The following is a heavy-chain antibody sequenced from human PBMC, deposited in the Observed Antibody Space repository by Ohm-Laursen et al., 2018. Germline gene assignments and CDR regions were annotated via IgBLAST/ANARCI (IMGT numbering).Heavy chain of an antibody. V-gene: IGHV3-21*01. CDR2: ISSSSSYI. CDR3: ARDSRSAAGIFDY. J-gene: IGHJ4*02. Sequence: SLRLSCTASGFTFSSYSMNWVRQAPGKGLEWVSSISSSSSYIYYADSVKGRFTISRDNAKNPLYLQMNSLRAEDTAVYYCARDSRSAAGIFDYWGQGTLVTVSS. CDR1: GFTFSSYS. D-gene: IGHD6-13*01.